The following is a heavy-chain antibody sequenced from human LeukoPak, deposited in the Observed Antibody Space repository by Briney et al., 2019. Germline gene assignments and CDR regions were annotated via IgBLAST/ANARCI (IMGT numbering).Heavy chain of an antibody. V-gene: IGHV3-9*01. CDR1: GFTFDDYA. J-gene: IGHJ5*02. CDR2: ISWNSGSI. D-gene: IGHD3-10*01. Sequence: QPGRSLRLSCAASGFTFDDYAMHWVRQAPGKGLEWVSGISWNSGSIGYADSVKGRFTISRDNAKNSLYLQMNSLRAEDTAVYYCAREVITMVRGVMPENWFDPWGQGTLVTVSS. CDR3: AREVITMVRGVMPENWFDP.